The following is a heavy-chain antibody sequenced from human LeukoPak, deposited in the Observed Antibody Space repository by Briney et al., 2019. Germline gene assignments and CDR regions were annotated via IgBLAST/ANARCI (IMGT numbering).Heavy chain of an antibody. CDR3: ARDHSRGYTHAFDI. CDR2: INSDGSST. CDR1: GFTFSGYA. D-gene: IGHD5-12*01. V-gene: IGHV3-74*01. Sequence: PGGSLRLSCAASGFTFSGYAMSWVRQAPEKGLVWVSRINSDGSSTNYADSVKDRFTISRDNAKNSLYLQMNSLRAEDTAVYYCARDHSRGYTHAFDIWGQGTMVTVSS. J-gene: IGHJ3*02.